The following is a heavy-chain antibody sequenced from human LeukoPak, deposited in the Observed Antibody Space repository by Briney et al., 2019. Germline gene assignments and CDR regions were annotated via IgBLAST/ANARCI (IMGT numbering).Heavy chain of an antibody. V-gene: IGHV3-74*01. CDR2: INSDGSST. J-gene: IGHJ4*01. D-gene: IGHD4-11*01. CDR1: GFTFSSYA. Sequence: GGSLRLPCSASGFTFSSYAMHWVRQAPGKGLVWVSRINSDGSSTSYADSVKGRFTISRDNSKNTLYLQMNSLRAEDTAMYYCARAVYYSNYLGYWGQGTLVTVSS. CDR3: ARAVYYSNYLGY.